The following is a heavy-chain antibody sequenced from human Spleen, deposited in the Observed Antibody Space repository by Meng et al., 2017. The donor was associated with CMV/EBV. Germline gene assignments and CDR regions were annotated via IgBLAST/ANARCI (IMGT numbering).Heavy chain of an antibody. J-gene: IGHJ4*02. CDR1: GFTFSSYW. CDR3: ARDGQFWSGSPLGY. V-gene: IGHV3-7*01. D-gene: IGHD3-3*01. Sequence: GESLKISCAASGFTFSSYWMSWVRQAPGKGLEWVANIKQDGSEKYYVDSVKGRFTISRDNAKNSLYLQMNSLRAEDTAVYYCARDGQFWSGSPLGYWGQGTLVTVSS. CDR2: IKQDGSEK.